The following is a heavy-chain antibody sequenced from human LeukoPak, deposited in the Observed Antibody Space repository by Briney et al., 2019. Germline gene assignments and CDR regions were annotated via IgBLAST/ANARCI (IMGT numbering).Heavy chain of an antibody. CDR2: IHNSGST. CDR3: ARGSGYSSSGFWYNWFDP. J-gene: IGHJ5*02. V-gene: IGHV4-59*01. Sequence: SETLSLTCTVSGGSFGRYYWTWIRQSPGKGLEWIGYIHNSGSTNYNPSLKSRVAILVDTSKNQFSLKLGSVTAADTAVYYCARGSGYSSSGFWYNWFDPWGQGTLVTVSS. CDR1: GGSFGRYY. D-gene: IGHD6-13*01.